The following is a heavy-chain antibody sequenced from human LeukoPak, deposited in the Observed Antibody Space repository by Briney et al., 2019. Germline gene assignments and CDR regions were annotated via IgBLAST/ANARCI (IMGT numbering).Heavy chain of an antibody. CDR2: IYYSGST. CDR3: ARGPTRYYFDY. D-gene: IGHD2-2*01. V-gene: IGHV4-39*07. J-gene: IGHJ4*02. Sequence: SETLSLTCTVSGGSISSSSYYWGWIRQPPGKGLEWIGSIYYSGSTYYNPSLKSRVTISVDTSKNQFSLKLSSVTAADTAVYYCARGPTRYYFDYWGQGTLVTVSS. CDR1: GGSISSSSYY.